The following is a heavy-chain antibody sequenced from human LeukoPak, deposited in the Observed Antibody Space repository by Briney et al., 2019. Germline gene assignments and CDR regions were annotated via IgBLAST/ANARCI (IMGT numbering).Heavy chain of an antibody. J-gene: IGHJ4*02. V-gene: IGHV5-51*01. D-gene: IGHD2-15*01. CDR1: GYTFTSYW. Sequence: GESLKISCKGSGYTFTSYWIGWVRQMPGKGLEWMGIIYPGDSDTRYSPSFQGQVTISADKSISTAYLQWSSLKASDTAMYYCARLLCSGGSCYECFDYWGQGTLVTVSS. CDR3: ARLLCSGGSCYECFDY. CDR2: IYPGDSDT.